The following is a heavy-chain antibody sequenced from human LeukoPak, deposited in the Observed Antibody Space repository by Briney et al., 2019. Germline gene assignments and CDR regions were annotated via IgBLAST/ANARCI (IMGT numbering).Heavy chain of an antibody. CDR1: GFTFSSYG. CDR2: ISSSGSTI. V-gene: IGHV3-48*02. CDR3: ARGDSLDNYFDY. D-gene: IGHD2-21*01. Sequence: PGGSLRLSCAASGFTFSSYGMSWVRQAPGKGLEWVSYISSSGSTIYYADSVKGRFTISRDNAKNSLYLQMTSLRDEDTAVYYCARGDSLDNYFDYWGQGALVTVSS. J-gene: IGHJ4*02.